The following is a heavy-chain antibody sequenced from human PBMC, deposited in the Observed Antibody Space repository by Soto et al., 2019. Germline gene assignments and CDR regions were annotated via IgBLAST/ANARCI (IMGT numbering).Heavy chain of an antibody. Sequence: QVQLVQSGAEVKKPGSSVKVSCKASGGTFSSYAISWVRQAPGQGLEWMGGIFPIFGTANYAQKFQGRVTITADKSTSTAYMELSSLRSEDTAVYYCARDNSYCTNGVCYTDYYYGMDVWGQGTTVTVSS. J-gene: IGHJ6*02. CDR1: GGTFSSYA. V-gene: IGHV1-69*06. CDR2: IFPIFGTA. D-gene: IGHD2-8*01. CDR3: ARDNSYCTNGVCYTDYYYGMDV.